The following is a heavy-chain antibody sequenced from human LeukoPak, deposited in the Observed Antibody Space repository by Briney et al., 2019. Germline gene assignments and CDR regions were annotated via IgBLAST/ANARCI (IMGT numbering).Heavy chain of an antibody. CDR3: AKGGGLRAGGSYRIDY. CDR2: ISGSGGNT. J-gene: IGHJ4*02. V-gene: IGHV3-23*01. D-gene: IGHD3-16*02. Sequence: PGGSLRLSCAASGFTFSSYAMSWVRQAPGKGLERVSSISGSGGNTNYADSVQGRFTFSRDNSKNTLYLQMNSLRAEDTAVYYCAKGGGLRAGGSYRIDYWGQGTLVTVSS. CDR1: GFTFSSYA.